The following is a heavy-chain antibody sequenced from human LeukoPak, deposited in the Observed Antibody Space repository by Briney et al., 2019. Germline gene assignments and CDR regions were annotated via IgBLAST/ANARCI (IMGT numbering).Heavy chain of an antibody. CDR3: ARDAGSWWPLDY. CDR2: ISGDGENK. V-gene: IGHV3-23*01. CDR1: GFTFSSTG. D-gene: IGHD2-15*01. Sequence: GGSLRLSCAASGFTFSSTGMGWVRQAPGEGLEWVSTISGDGENKHYADFVKGRFTISRDNSRNTLSLQMNSLRVEDTAVYFCARDAGSWWPLDYWGQGALVTVSS. J-gene: IGHJ4*02.